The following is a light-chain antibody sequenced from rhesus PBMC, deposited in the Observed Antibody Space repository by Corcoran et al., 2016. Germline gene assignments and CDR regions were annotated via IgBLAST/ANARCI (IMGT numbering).Light chain of an antibody. V-gene: IGKV1-43*02. CDR2: GAS. Sequence: DIQMTQSPSSLSASVGDRVTITCRASQGIHTFLTWYQQKPGKPPKRLLYGASSLDRGVPSRFSGSGSGTDFTLTISSLQPEDFATYYGLQYNSDPYSFGQGTKIEIK. J-gene: IGKJ2*01. CDR3: LQYNSDPYS. CDR1: QGIHTF.